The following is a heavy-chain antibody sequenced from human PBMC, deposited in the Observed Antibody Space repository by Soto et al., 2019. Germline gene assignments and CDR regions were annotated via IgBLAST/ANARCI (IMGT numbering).Heavy chain of an antibody. D-gene: IGHD3-16*01. Sequence: QAHLEQSGAELKRPGASVKVSCKASGYTFSDFDINWLRQASGQGPEWMGWMNAKSGDTFFAQRFQGKFYMTWDTSLSTAYMEVGSLTSDDTAIYYCARGNPFNYAGFDVWGQGTTVAVSS. CDR2: MNAKSGDT. CDR3: ARGNPFNYAGFDV. V-gene: IGHV1-8*01. J-gene: IGHJ6*02. CDR1: GYTFSDFD.